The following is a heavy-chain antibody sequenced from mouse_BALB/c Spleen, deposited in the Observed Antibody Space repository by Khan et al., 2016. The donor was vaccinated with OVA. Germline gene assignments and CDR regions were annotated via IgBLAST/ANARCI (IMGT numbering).Heavy chain of an antibody. V-gene: IGHV5-17*02. CDR1: GFTFSNFG. Sequence: EVKLMESGGGLVQPGGSRKLSCAASGFTFSNFGMHWVRQAPEKGLEWVAYISSGSNTIHYADTVKGRFTISRDNSKNTLFLQMTSLRSEDTAMYYCVREDYGHWYFDVWGAGTTVTVSS. D-gene: IGHD1-1*02. CDR2: ISSGSNTI. J-gene: IGHJ1*01. CDR3: VREDYGHWYFDV.